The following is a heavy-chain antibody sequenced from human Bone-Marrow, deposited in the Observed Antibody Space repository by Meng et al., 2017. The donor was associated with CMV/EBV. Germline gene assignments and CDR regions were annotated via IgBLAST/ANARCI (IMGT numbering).Heavy chain of an antibody. D-gene: IGHD1-26*01. J-gene: IGHJ6*02. CDR1: GFTFDDYA. CDR2: ISWNSGSI. Sequence: GGSLRLSCAASGFTFDDYAMHWVRQAPGKGLEWVSGISWNSGSIGYADSVKGRFTISRDNSKNTLYLQMNSLRAEDTAVHYCAKDYQRSSPYGMDVWGQGTTVTVSS. CDR3: AKDYQRSSPYGMDV. V-gene: IGHV3-9*01.